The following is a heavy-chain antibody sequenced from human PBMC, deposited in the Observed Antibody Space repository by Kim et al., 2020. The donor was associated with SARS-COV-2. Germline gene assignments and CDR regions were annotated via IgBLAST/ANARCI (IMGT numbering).Heavy chain of an antibody. Sequence: SETLSLTCTVSGGSISSYYWSWIRQPPGKGLEWIGYIYYSGSTNYNPSLKSRVTISADTSKNQFSLKLSSVTAADTAVYYCAREPSDYGFDYWGQGTLVTVSS. D-gene: IGHD4-17*01. J-gene: IGHJ4*02. CDR1: GGSISSYY. CDR2: IYYSGST. CDR3: AREPSDYGFDY. V-gene: IGHV4-59*01.